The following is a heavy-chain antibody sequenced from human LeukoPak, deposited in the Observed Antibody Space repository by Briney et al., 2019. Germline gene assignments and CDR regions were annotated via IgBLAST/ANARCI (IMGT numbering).Heavy chain of an antibody. CDR2: IYYSGST. Sequence: SETLSLTCTVSGGSISSYYWSWIRQPPGKGLEWIGYIYYSGSTNYNPSLKSRVTISIDRSKNQFSLKLNSVTAADTAVYYCARGGAREYYDSSGYYICWGQGTLVTVSS. CDR3: ARGGAREYYDSSGYYIC. D-gene: IGHD3-22*01. CDR1: GGSISSYY. J-gene: IGHJ4*02. V-gene: IGHV4-59*01.